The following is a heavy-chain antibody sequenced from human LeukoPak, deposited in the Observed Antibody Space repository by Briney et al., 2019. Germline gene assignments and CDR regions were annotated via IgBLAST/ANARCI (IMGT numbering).Heavy chain of an antibody. CDR3: AKDLSKGLLYRRGMYYFDY. D-gene: IGHD3-3*01. J-gene: IGHJ4*02. CDR2: IRYDGSNK. V-gene: IGHV3-30*02. CDR1: GFTFSSYG. Sequence: HPGGSLRLSCAASGFTFSSYGMHWVRQAPGKGLEWVAFIRYDGSNKYYADSVKGRFTISRDKSKNTLYLQMNSLRAEDTAVYYCAKDLSKGLLYRRGMYYFDYWGQGTLVTVSS.